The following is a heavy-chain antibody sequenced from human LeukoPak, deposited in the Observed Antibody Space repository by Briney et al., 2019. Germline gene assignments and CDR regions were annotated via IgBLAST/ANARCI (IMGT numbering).Heavy chain of an antibody. V-gene: IGHV4-34*01. Sequence: SETLSLTCAVYGGSFSGYYWSWIRQPPGKGLEWIGEINHSGSANYNPSLKSRVTISVDTSKNQFSLKLSSVTAADTAVYYCARGYSYGFFDYWGQGTLVTVSS. CDR3: ARGYSYGFFDY. D-gene: IGHD5-18*01. J-gene: IGHJ4*02. CDR1: GGSFSGYY. CDR2: INHSGSA.